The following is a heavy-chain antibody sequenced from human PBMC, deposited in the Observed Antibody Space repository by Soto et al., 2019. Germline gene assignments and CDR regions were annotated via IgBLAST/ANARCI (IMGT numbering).Heavy chain of an antibody. J-gene: IGHJ4*02. Sequence: SETLSLTCTVSGGSISSYYWSWIRQPPGKGLEWIGYIYYSGSTNYNPSLKSRVTTSVDTSKNQFSLKLSSVTAADTAVYYCARVSSYGYRNSLAYYFDYWGQGTLATVSS. CDR2: IYYSGST. CDR3: ARVSSYGYRNSLAYYFDY. D-gene: IGHD5-18*01. V-gene: IGHV4-59*01. CDR1: GGSISSYY.